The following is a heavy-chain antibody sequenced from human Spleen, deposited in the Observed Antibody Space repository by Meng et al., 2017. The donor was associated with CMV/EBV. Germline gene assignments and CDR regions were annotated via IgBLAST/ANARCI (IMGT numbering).Heavy chain of an antibody. D-gene: IGHD3-10*01. V-gene: IGHV3-23*01. CDR1: GFTFTSYA. CDR2: ISGSGGDT. Sequence: GESLKISCAASGFTFTSYAMNWVRQAPGKGLEWVSAISGSGGDTDYADSVKGRFTISRDNSKNTLYLQMNSLRAEDTAVYYCAKGLTSGSYYMYSWGQGTLVTVSS. J-gene: IGHJ4*02. CDR3: AKGLTSGSYYMYS.